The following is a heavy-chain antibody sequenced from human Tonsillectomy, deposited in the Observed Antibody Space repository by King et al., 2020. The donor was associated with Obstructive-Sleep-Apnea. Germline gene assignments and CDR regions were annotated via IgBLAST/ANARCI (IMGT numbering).Heavy chain of an antibody. V-gene: IGHV4-59*08. D-gene: IGHD3-9*01. CDR1: GGSISSYF. J-gene: IGHJ3*02. CDR2: VDYSGST. CDR3: ARSGYYDILTGRGGDAYDI. Sequence: QLQESGPGLVKPSETLSLTCTVSGGSISSYFWNWLRPPPGKGLEWIGFVDYSGSTNYNPSLKSRVTISVDTSKNQFSLKLSSVTAADTAVYYCARSGYYDILTGRGGDAYDIWGQGTMVTVSS.